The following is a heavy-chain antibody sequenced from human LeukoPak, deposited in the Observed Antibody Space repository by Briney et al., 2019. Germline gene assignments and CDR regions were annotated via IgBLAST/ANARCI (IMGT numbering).Heavy chain of an antibody. D-gene: IGHD2-2*01. CDR1: GFTFSSYG. CDR2: IWYDGSNK. Sequence: GGSLRLSCAASGFTFSSYGMHWVRQAPGKGLEWVAVIWYDGSNKYYADSVKGRFTISRDNSKNTLYLQMNSLRAEDTAVYYCARDQFEVVPAAADYYYYYGMGVWGQGTTVTVSS. V-gene: IGHV3-33*01. CDR3: ARDQFEVVPAAADYYYYYGMGV. J-gene: IGHJ6*02.